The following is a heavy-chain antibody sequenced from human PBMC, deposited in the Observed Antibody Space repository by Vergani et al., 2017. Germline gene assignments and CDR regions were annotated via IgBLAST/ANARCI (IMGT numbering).Heavy chain of an antibody. CDR1: GFTFDDYA. Sequence: EVQLVESGGGLVQPGRSLRLSCAASGFTFDDYAMHWVRQAPGKGLEWVSGISWNSGSIGYADSVKGRFTISGDNAKNSLYLQMNSLRAEDTALYYCAKDIGANPYNWFDPWGQGTLVTVSS. V-gene: IGHV3-9*01. CDR3: AKDIGANPYNWFDP. J-gene: IGHJ5*02. CDR2: ISWNSGSI.